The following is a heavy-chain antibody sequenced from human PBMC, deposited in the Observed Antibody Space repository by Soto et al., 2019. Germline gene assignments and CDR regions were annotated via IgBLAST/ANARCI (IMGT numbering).Heavy chain of an antibody. CDR2: LSYSEST. D-gene: IGHD3-10*01. Sequence: PSETLSLTCTVSGDSISGYSWSWIRQPPGKGLEWIDYLSYSESTTSTPSLKSRVTISVDTSKNQFSLELSSVTAADTAVYFCARDGGTYLTRYFDSRGKGALVTVSS. CDR3: ARDGGTYLTRYFDS. CDR1: GDSISGYS. J-gene: IGHJ4*02. V-gene: IGHV4-59*01.